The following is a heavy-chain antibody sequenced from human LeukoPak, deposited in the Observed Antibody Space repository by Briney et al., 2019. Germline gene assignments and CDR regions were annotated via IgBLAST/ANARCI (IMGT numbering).Heavy chain of an antibody. D-gene: IGHD5-12*01. CDR3: AKSDYGYSGYDAFDI. CDR1: GFTFSSYA. CDR2: ISGSGGST. Sequence: GGSLRLSCAASGFTFSSYAMSWVRQAPGKGLEWVSAISGSGGSTYHADSVKGRFTISRDNSKNTLYLQMNSLRAEDTAVYYCAKSDYGYSGYDAFDIWGQGTMVTVSS. V-gene: IGHV3-23*01. J-gene: IGHJ3*02.